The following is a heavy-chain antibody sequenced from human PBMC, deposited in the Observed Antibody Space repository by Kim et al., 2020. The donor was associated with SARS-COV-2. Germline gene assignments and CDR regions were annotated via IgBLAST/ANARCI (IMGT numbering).Heavy chain of an antibody. Sequence: ASVKVSCKASGYTFTSYGISWVRQAPGQGLEWMGWISAYNGNTNYAQKLQGRVTMTTDTSTSTAYMELRSLRSDDTAVYYCARLHSSSWHKGALDYWGQGTLVTVSS. CDR2: ISAYNGNT. CDR3: ARLHSSSWHKGALDY. D-gene: IGHD6-13*01. V-gene: IGHV1-18*01. J-gene: IGHJ4*02. CDR1: GYTFTSYG.